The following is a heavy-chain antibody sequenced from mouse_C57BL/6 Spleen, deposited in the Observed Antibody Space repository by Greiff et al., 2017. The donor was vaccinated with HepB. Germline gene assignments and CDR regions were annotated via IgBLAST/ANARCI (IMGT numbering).Heavy chain of an antibody. CDR1: GFTFSDYY. J-gene: IGHJ1*03. D-gene: IGHD2-1*01. CDR2: ISNGGGST. V-gene: IGHV5-12*01. Sequence: EVQLVESGGGLVQPGGSLKLSCAASGFTFSDYYMYWVRQTPEKRLEWVAYISNGGGSTYYPDTVKGRFTISRDNAKNTLYLQMSRLKSEDTAMYYCARQYYGNYDWYFDVWGTGTTVTVSS. CDR3: ARQYYGNYDWYFDV.